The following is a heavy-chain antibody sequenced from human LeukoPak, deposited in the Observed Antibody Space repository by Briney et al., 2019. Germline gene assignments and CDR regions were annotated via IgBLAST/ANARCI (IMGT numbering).Heavy chain of an antibody. CDR3: AKDGSWGDYYFYFYMDV. Sequence: GGSLRLSCAASGFTFSDAWMSWVCQAPGKGLEWVSGISGSGYYTYYADSVKGRFTISRDNSKNTLYIQMNSLRAEDTAVYYCAKDGSWGDYYFYFYMDVWGKGTTVTVSS. J-gene: IGHJ6*03. CDR1: GFTFSDAW. CDR2: ISGSGYYT. D-gene: IGHD3-16*01. V-gene: IGHV3-23*01.